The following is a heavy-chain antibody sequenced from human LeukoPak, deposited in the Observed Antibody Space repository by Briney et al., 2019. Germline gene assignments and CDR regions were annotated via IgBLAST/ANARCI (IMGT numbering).Heavy chain of an antibody. CDR3: AREGDSLFDY. D-gene: IGHD1-26*01. CDR1: GGSISSYY. CDR2: IYYSGST. J-gene: IGHJ4*02. Sequence: SETLSLTCTVSGGSISSYYWSWIRQPPGEGLEWIGYIYYSGSTNYNPSLKSRVTISVDTSKNQFSLKLSSVTAADTAVYYCAREGDSLFDYWGQGTLVTVSS. V-gene: IGHV4-59*01.